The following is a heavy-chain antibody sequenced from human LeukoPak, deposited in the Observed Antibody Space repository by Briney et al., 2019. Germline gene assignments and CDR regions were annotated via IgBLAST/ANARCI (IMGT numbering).Heavy chain of an antibody. CDR3: AREGTVVVVVAATPTWFDP. V-gene: IGHV1-69*04. Sequence: ASVKVSCKASGGTFSSYAISWVRQAPGQGLEWMGRIIPILGIANYAQKFQGRVTITADKSTSTAYMELSSLRSEDTAVYYCAREGTVVVVVAATPTWFDPWGKGTLVTVS. CDR2: IIPILGIA. D-gene: IGHD2-15*01. J-gene: IGHJ5*02. CDR1: GGTFSSYA.